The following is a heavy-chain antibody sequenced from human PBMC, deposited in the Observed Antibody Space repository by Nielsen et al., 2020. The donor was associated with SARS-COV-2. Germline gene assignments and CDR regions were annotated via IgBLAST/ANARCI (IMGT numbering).Heavy chain of an antibody. J-gene: IGHJ5*02. CDR2: INAGNGNT. Sequence: ASVKVSCKASGYTFTSYAMHWVRQAPGQRLEWMGWINAGNGNTKYSQKFQGRVTITRDTSASTAYMELSSLRSEDTAVYYCARSIIVVVPAAIGGGWFDPWGQGTLVTVSS. D-gene: IGHD2-2*02. CDR3: ARSIIVVVPAAIGGGWFDP. CDR1: GYTFTSYA. V-gene: IGHV1-3*01.